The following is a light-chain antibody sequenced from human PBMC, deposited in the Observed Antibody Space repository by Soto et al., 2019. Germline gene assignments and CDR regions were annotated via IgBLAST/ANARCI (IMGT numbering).Light chain of an antibody. CDR3: LQDSNYPRT. V-gene: IGKV1-6*01. CDR2: TAS. CDR1: QGIRND. Sequence: ALQMTQSPSSLSASVGDRVTITCRASQGIRNDLGWYQQKPGKAPKLLIYTASSLQSGVPSRFSGSGSGTDFTLTISSLQPEDFATYYCLQDSNYPRTFGQGTKVEIK. J-gene: IGKJ1*01.